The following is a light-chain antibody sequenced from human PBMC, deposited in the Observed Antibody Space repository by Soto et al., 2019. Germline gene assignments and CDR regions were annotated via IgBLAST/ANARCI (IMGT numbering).Light chain of an antibody. Sequence: EIVLTQSPGTLSLSPGERATISCRASQSVSNNYLAWYQQKPGQAPRLLIYGASNRATGIPDRFSGSGSGTDFTLTISRLEPEDFAVYYCHQYGSSGTFGQGTKVEIK. CDR3: HQYGSSGT. CDR1: QSVSNNY. CDR2: GAS. V-gene: IGKV3-20*01. J-gene: IGKJ1*01.